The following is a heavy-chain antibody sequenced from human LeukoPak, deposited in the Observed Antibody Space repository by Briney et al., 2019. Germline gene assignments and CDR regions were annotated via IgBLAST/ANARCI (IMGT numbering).Heavy chain of an antibody. CDR3: ARSPYVTSWFDP. Sequence: PSETLSLTCTVSGDSISSYYWTWIRLPPGKGLEWIGYIFSSGGTNYNPSLKSRVTISVETSKNQFSLKLSSVTAADTAVYYCARSPYVTSWFDPWGQGTLVTVSS. V-gene: IGHV4-59*01. D-gene: IGHD3-16*01. CDR1: GDSISSYY. CDR2: IFSSGGT. J-gene: IGHJ5*02.